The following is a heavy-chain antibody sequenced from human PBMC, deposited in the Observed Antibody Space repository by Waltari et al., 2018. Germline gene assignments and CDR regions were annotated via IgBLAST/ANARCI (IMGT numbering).Heavy chain of an antibody. CDR3: AKGLNYYDSSGYGY. CDR1: GFTFCTYA. Sequence: EVQLLESGGGLVQPGGSLRLSCAASGFTFCTYATGRVRHAPGKGLGWVSLIYGGGSSTYYADSVKGRFIVSRDNSKNTLYLQMSSLRAEDTAVYYCAKGLNYYDSSGYGYWGQGTLVTVSS. J-gene: IGHJ4*02. CDR2: IYGGGSST. D-gene: IGHD3-22*01. V-gene: IGHV3-23*03.